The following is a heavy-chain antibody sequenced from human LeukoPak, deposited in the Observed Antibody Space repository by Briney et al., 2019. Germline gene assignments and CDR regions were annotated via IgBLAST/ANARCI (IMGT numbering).Heavy chain of an antibody. CDR3: ARYSSSWPDAFDI. J-gene: IGHJ3*02. Sequence: ASETLSLTCTVSGGSISSGGYYWSWIRQHPGKGLEWIGYIYYTGSTYYNPSLKSRVIISVDTSRNQFSLKLNSVTAADTAVYYCARYSSSWPDAFDIWGLGTIVTVSS. CDR2: IYYTGST. D-gene: IGHD6-13*01. V-gene: IGHV4-31*03. CDR1: GGSISSGGYY.